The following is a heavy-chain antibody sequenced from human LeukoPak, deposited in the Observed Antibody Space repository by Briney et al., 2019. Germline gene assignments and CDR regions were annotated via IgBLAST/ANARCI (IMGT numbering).Heavy chain of an antibody. CDR3: ARLVRDTPSGYWYFDL. J-gene: IGHJ2*01. CDR1: GDSISSYY. D-gene: IGHD5-18*01. Sequence: SETLSLTCSVSGDSISSYYWSWIRQPPGKGLEWIAYIHNSGDTNYHPSLKSRVTISVDTSKNHFSLKPNSVSAADTAVYYCARLVRDTPSGYWYFDLWGRGTLVTVSS. V-gene: IGHV4-59*01. CDR2: IHNSGDT.